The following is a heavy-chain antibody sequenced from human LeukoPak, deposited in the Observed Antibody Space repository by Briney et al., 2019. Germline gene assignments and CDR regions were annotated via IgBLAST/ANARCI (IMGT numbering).Heavy chain of an antibody. CDR1: GFTFSTYS. CDR3: ARDAVFCSSTNCYFDY. CDR2: ISSSSHI. D-gene: IGHD2-2*01. V-gene: IGHV3-21*01. Sequence: GGSLRLSCAASGFTFSTYSMNWVRQAPGKGLEWVSSISSSSHIHYADSVRGRFTISRDNAKNSLSLQMNSLRAEDTAVYYCARDAVFCSSTNCYFDYWGQGTLVTVSS. J-gene: IGHJ4*02.